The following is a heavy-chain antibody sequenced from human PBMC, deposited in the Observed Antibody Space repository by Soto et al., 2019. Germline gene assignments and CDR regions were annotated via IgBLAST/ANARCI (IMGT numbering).Heavy chain of an antibody. CDR3: AKDRYSSSAYYYYGMDA. J-gene: IGHJ6*02. V-gene: IGHV3-9*01. CDR1: GFIFDDYA. Sequence: EVQLVESGGGLVQPGRSLRLSCAASGFIFDDYAMHWVRQAPGKGLEWVAGISGHSGSLGYADSVKGRFTISRDNAKNSLYLQMNRLRAEDTALYYCAKDRYSSSAYYYYGMDAWGQGTTVTVSS. D-gene: IGHD6-6*01. CDR2: ISGHSGSL.